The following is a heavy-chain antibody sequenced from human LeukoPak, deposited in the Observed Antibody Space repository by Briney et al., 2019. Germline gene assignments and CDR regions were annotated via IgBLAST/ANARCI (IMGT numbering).Heavy chain of an antibody. Sequence: ASVKVSCKASGYAFTGYYMHWVRQVPGQGLEWMGWINPNSGGTNYAQKFQGWVTMTRDTSISTAYMELSRLRSDDTAVYYCARDLRIPAYYYGMDVWGQGTTVTDPS. CDR2: INPNSGGT. V-gene: IGHV1-2*04. CDR3: ARDLRIPAYYYGMDV. J-gene: IGHJ6*02. CDR1: GYAFTGYY. D-gene: IGHD5-18*01.